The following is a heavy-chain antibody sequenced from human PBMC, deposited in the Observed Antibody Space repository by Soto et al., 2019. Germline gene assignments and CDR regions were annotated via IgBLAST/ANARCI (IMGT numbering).Heavy chain of an antibody. V-gene: IGHV1-8*01. CDR3: ARGISGRMGSRCDFWSGYLDNWFDP. CDR2: MNPNSGNT. J-gene: IGHJ5*02. CDR1: GYTFTSYD. D-gene: IGHD3-3*01. Sequence: ASVKVSCKASGYTFTSYDINWVRQATGQGLEWMGWMNPNSGNTGYAQKFQGRVTMTRNTSISTAYMELSSLRSEDTAVYYCARGISGRMGSRCDFWSGYLDNWFDPWGQGTLVTVSS.